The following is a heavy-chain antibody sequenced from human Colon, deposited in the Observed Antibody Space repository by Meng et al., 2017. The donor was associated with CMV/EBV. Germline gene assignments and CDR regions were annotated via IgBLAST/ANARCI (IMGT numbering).Heavy chain of an antibody. Sequence: LSCAVSGFTITDYYMSWIRQAPGKGLEWISFICGAGGVTYYADSMQGRFTISRDNSGKSLYLQMDNLRVEDTAIYYCARGRRDIGFDFWGQGVLVTVSS. J-gene: IGHJ4*02. CDR3: ARGRRDIGFDF. V-gene: IGHV3-11*01. D-gene: IGHD3-10*01. CDR1: GFTITDYY. CDR2: ICGAGGVT.